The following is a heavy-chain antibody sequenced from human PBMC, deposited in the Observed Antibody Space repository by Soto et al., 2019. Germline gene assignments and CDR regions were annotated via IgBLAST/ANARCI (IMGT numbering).Heavy chain of an antibody. V-gene: IGHV4-59*01. D-gene: IGHD3-22*01. CDR1: GGSISSYY. CDR2: IYYSGST. Sequence: QVQLQESGPGLVKPSETLSLTCTVSGGSISSYYWSWIRQPPGKGLEWIGYIYYSGSTNYNPSLKSRVTISVDTSKNQFSLKLSSVTAADTAVYYCAGGEYYYDCSLGLFDYWGQGTLVTVSS. CDR3: AGGEYYYDCSLGLFDY. J-gene: IGHJ4*02.